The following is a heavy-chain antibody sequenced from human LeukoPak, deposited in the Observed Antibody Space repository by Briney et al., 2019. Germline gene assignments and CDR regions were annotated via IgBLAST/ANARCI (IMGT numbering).Heavy chain of an antibody. D-gene: IGHD1-26*01. CDR2: INPDATTI. J-gene: IGHJ5*02. CDR3: ARVRSGSDDWIDP. V-gene: IGHV3-74*01. CDR1: GFSFTTYW. Sequence: PGGSLRLSCAASGFSFTTYWMHWVRQAPGKGPVWVSRINPDATTINYADSVKGRFTISRDNAKNTLNLQMNSLTAEDTGVYYCARVRSGSDDWIDPWGQGTLVAVSS.